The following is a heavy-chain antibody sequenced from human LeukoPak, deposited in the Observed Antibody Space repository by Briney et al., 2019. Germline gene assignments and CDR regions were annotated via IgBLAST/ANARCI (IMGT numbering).Heavy chain of an antibody. CDR1: GCTISNYW. V-gene: IGHV3-74*01. CDR2: INSDGSIT. J-gene: IGHJ4*02. Sequence: GGSLRLSCIASGCTISNYWMHWGRQAPGKGLVWVSRINSDGSITTYADSVKGRFTISRDNAKNTMYLQMNSLRDEDTAVYYCATLLPGVWGQGTLVTVSS. D-gene: IGHD1-26*01. CDR3: ATLLPGV.